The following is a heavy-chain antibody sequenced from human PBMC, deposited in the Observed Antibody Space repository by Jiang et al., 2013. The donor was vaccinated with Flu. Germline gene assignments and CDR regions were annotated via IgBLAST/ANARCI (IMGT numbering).Heavy chain of an antibody. CDR1: GYSFTSYW. D-gene: IGHD4-23*01. CDR3: ARAGGDDYGGNSVVAVYFDY. CDR2: IYPGDSDT. V-gene: IGHV5-51*01. J-gene: IGHJ4*02. Sequence: SGYSFTSYWIGWVRQMPGKGLEWMGIIYPGDSDTRYSPSFQGQVTISADKSISTAYLQWSSLKASDTAMYYCARAGGDDYGGNSVVAVYFDYWGQGTLVTVSS.